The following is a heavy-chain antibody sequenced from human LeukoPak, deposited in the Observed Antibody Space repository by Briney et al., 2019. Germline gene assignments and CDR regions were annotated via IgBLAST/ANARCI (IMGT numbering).Heavy chain of an antibody. V-gene: IGHV4-34*01. CDR1: GGSFSGYY. D-gene: IGHD3-9*01. J-gene: IGHJ4*02. CDR2: INHSGST. Sequence: SETLSLTCAVYGGSFSGYYWSWIRQPPGKGLEWIGEINHSGSTNYNPSLKSRVTISVDTSKNQFSLKLSSVTAADTAVYYCARGFDISRPLDCWGQGTLVTVSS. CDR3: ARGFDISRPLDC.